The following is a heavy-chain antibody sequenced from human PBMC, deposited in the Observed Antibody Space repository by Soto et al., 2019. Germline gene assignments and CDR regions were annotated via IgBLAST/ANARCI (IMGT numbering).Heavy chain of an antibody. Sequence: SETLSLTCAVYGGSFSGYYWGWIRQPPGRGLEWIGEINHSGSTNYNPSLKSRVTISVDTSKNQFSLKLSSVTAADTAVYYCARGLRYQRSFDYWGQGTLVTVSS. CDR3: ARGLRYQRSFDY. V-gene: IGHV4-34*01. CDR1: GGSFSGYY. CDR2: INHSGST. J-gene: IGHJ4*02. D-gene: IGHD2-2*01.